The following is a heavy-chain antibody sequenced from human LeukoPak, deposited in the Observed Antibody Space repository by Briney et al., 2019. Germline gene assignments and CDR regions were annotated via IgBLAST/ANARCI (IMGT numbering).Heavy chain of an antibody. Sequence: PGGSLRLSCAASGFTFSSYGMHWVRQAPGKGLEWVAFIRYDGSNKYYADSVKGRFTISRDNSKNTPYLQMNSLRAEDTAVYYCANSLDSSGYEGYFDYWGQGTLVTVSS. CDR2: IRYDGSNK. CDR3: ANSLDSSGYEGYFDY. D-gene: IGHD3-22*01. J-gene: IGHJ4*02. V-gene: IGHV3-30*02. CDR1: GFTFSSYG.